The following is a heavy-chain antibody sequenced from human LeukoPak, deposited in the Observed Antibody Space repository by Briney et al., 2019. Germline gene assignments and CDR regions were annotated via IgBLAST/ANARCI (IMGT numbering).Heavy chain of an antibody. Sequence: GRSLRLSCAASGFTFSTYGMHWVRQAPGKGLEWVAVIWYDGSNKYYADSVKGRFTISRDNSKNTLYLQMNSLRAEDTAVYYCARDPGYCSSTNCYYYYYRMDVWGQGTTVTVSS. V-gene: IGHV3-33*01. CDR1: GFTFSTYG. J-gene: IGHJ6*02. D-gene: IGHD2-2*01. CDR3: ARDPGYCSSTNCYYYYYRMDV. CDR2: IWYDGSNK.